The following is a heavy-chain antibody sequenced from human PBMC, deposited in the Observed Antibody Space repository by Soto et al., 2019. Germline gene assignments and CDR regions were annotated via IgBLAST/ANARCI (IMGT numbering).Heavy chain of an antibody. J-gene: IGHJ5*02. CDR1: GFTFSIYG. D-gene: IGHD1-20*01. V-gene: IGHV3-30*18. CDR3: AKDLRYNWNQLWTGSTPVAPWFDP. CDR2: ISYDGSNK. Sequence: PGGSLRLSCAASGFTFSIYGMHLVRQSPGKGLEWVAFISYDGSNKYYADSVKGRFTISRDNSKNTLYLQMKSLRAEDTAVYYCAKDLRYNWNQLWTGSTPVAPWFDPWGKGRIFTVSS.